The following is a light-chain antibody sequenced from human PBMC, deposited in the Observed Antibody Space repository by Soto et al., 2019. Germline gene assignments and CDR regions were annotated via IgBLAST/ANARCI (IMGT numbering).Light chain of an antibody. V-gene: IGKV3-20*01. J-gene: IGKJ2*01. CDR1: QSVSSNY. CDR3: QQYGDSSPST. CDR2: GAS. Sequence: EIVLTQSPGTLSLSPGERATLSCRTSQSVSSNYLAWYQQKPGQAPRLLIHGASSRATGIPDRFSGSGSGTDFTLTISRLEPEDFAVYYCQQYGDSSPSTFGQGTKLEIK.